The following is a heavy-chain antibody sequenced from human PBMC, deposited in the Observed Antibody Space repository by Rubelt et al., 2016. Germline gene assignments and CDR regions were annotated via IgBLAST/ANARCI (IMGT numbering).Heavy chain of an antibody. CDR2: IYYSGST. Sequence: QVQLQESGPGLVKPSQTLSLTCTVSGGSISSGGYYWSWIRQHPGKGLEWIGYIYYSGSTYYNPSLKSRVTISVDTSKNQFPLKLGSVTAADTAVYYCARDSGSGSYYINWFDPGGQGTLVTVSA. V-gene: IGHV4-31*03. D-gene: IGHD3-10*01. J-gene: IGHJ5*02. CDR1: GGSISSGGYY. CDR3: ARDSGSGSYYINWFDP.